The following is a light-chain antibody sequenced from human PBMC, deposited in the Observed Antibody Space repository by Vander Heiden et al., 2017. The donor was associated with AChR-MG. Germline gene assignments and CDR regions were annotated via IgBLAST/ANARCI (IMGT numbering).Light chain of an antibody. CDR2: GAS. Sequence: EIVLTQSPGTLSLSPGESATLSCRASQSVSSNYLAWYQQKRGQAPSLLIYGASSRASGIPDRFSGRGSGTDFTLTISRLEPEDVAVYYCQQYGSSLFTFGPGTKVDIK. CDR3: QQYGSSLFT. V-gene: IGKV3-20*01. CDR1: QSVSSNY. J-gene: IGKJ3*01.